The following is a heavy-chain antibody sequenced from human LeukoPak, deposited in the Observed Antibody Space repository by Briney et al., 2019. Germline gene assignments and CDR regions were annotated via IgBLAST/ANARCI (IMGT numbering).Heavy chain of an antibody. CDR3: AKNGRTYSGHDYFDN. D-gene: IGHD5-12*01. CDR2: ISSSGSYI. Sequence: GGSLRLSCAASGFTFSSYGMSWVRQAPGKGLEWVSSISSSGSYIYYADSVKGRFTISRDNAKNSLYLQMNSLRAEDTAVYYCAKNGRTYSGHDYFDNWGQGTLVTVSS. J-gene: IGHJ4*02. CDR1: GFTFSSYG. V-gene: IGHV3-21*01.